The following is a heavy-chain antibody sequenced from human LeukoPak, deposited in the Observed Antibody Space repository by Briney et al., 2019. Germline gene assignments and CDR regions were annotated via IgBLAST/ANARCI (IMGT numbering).Heavy chain of an antibody. CDR3: ARGGQGYYDSSGYFDY. CDR1: GGSISSSSYY. Sequence: KPSETLSLTCTVSGGSISSSSYYWGWIRQPPGKGLEWIGSIYYSGSTYYNPSLKSRVTISVDTSKNQFSLKLSSVTAADTAVYYCARGGQGYYDSSGYFDYWGQGTLVTVSS. J-gene: IGHJ4*02. D-gene: IGHD3-22*01. V-gene: IGHV4-39*07. CDR2: IYYSGST.